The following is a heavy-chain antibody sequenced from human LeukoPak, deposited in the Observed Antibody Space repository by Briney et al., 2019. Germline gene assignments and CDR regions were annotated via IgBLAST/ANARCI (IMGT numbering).Heavy chain of an antibody. V-gene: IGHV1-18*04. Sequence: ASVKVSCKTSGYNFASYGINWVRQAPGQGLEWMGWISGYNGNTDYAQNFQGRVTMTRDTSTSTVYMELRSLRSDDTAVYYCARNRRTGSSFRYYYATAGYQSDAFDVWGQGTMVTVSS. CDR1: GYNFASYG. D-gene: IGHD3-22*01. CDR2: ISGYNGNT. J-gene: IGHJ3*01. CDR3: ARNRRTGSSFRYYYATAGYQSDAFDV.